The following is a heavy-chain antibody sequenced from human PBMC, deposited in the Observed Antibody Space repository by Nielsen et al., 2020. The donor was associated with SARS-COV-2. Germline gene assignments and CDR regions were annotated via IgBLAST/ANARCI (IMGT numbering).Heavy chain of an antibody. CDR1: GFIFSDST. Sequence: GESLKISCAASGFIFSDSTMHWVRQASGKGLEWIGRIRSKANTYATGYAASMKGRFTISRDDSKNTAYLQMNSLKTEDTAVYYCTRVNPTSGSWFDALDIWGQGTMVTVSS. CDR2: IRSKANTYAT. V-gene: IGHV3-73*01. CDR3: TRVNPTSGSWFDALDI. J-gene: IGHJ3*02. D-gene: IGHD6-13*01.